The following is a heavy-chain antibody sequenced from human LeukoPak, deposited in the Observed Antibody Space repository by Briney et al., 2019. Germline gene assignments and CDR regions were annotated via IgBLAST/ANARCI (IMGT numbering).Heavy chain of an antibody. CDR2: ISVRSNYI. CDR3: VRLRRNYDSSGYYYYYDY. CDR1: GYTFSSFS. Sequence: GGSLRLSCVASGYTFSSFSINWVRQAPGKGLEWVSSISVRSNYIYYADSVRGRFSISRDDARNSLYLQMDSLRGDDTAAYYCVRLRRNYDSSGYYYYYDYWGQGTLVTVSS. J-gene: IGHJ4*02. V-gene: IGHV3-21*01. D-gene: IGHD3-22*01.